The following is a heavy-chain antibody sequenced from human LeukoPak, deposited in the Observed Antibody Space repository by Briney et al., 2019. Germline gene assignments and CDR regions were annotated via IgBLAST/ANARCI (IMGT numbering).Heavy chain of an antibody. CDR3: ARDQQLASVLDY. CDR2: INPNSGGT. D-gene: IGHD6-13*01. Sequence: ASVKVSCKASGYTFTCYYMHWVRQAPGQGLEWMGWINPNSGGTNYAQKFQGRVTMTRDTSISTAYMELSRLRSDDTAVYYCARDQQLASVLDYWGQGTLVTVSS. V-gene: IGHV1-2*02. CDR1: GYTFTCYY. J-gene: IGHJ4*02.